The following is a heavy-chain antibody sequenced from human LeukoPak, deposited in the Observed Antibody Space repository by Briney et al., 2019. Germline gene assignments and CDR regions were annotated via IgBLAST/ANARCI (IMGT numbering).Heavy chain of an antibody. CDR2: IRYDGSNT. Sequence: PGGSLRLSCAASGFTFSSYGMNWVRQAPGKGLEWVAFIRYDGSNTYNADSVKGRFTVSRDNSKNTLYLQMNSLRAEDTAVYYCASLTGGYSYGYADYWGQGTLVTVSS. D-gene: IGHD5-18*01. J-gene: IGHJ4*02. V-gene: IGHV3-30*02. CDR1: GFTFSSYG. CDR3: ASLTGGYSYGYADY.